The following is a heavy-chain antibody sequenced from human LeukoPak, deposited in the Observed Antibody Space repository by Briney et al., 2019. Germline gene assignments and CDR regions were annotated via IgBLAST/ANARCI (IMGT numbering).Heavy chain of an antibody. Sequence: ASVTVSFKASGYTFTSYGISWVRQAPGQGLEWMGWISAYNGHTNYAQKLQGRVTMTTDASTTTAYMELRSLRSDDTAVYYCVRDGHRLYDYYYYYMDVWGKGTTVTVSS. D-gene: IGHD2-2*02. V-gene: IGHV1-18*01. CDR3: VRDGHRLYDYYYYYMDV. CDR1: GYTFTSYG. J-gene: IGHJ6*03. CDR2: ISAYNGHT.